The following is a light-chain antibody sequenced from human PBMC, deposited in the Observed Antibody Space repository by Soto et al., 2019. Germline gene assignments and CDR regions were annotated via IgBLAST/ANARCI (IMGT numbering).Light chain of an antibody. CDR3: QQRSNWPPSIT. V-gene: IGKV3D-20*02. CDR1: QSVSSSY. J-gene: IGKJ5*01. Sequence: EIVLTQSPGTLSLSPGERATLSCRAGQSVSSSYLAWYQQKPGQAPRLLIYGASSRATGIPDRFSGSGSGTDFTLTISRLEPEDFAVYYCQQRSNWPPSITFGQGTRLEIK. CDR2: GAS.